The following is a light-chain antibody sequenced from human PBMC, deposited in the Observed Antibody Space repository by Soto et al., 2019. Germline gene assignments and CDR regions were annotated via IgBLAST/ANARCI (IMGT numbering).Light chain of an antibody. CDR1: HDVSWN. Sequence: DIQMTQSPSSLSASVGDRVTSACQSSHDVSWNLNWFQQKPGEAPKLLIYDASNLERGVPSRFSRSGSGTDFTLTIISLQPEDVATYYCQQYSSMLSFGGGTEVDLK. CDR2: DAS. CDR3: QQYSSMLS. V-gene: IGKV1-33*01. J-gene: IGKJ4*01.